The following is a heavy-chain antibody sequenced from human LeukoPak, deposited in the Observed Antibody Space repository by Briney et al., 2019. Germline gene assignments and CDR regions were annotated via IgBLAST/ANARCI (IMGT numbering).Heavy chain of an antibody. J-gene: IGHJ5*02. CDR1: GYTLSYHF. Sequence: GGSLRHSCEGSGYTLSYHFMYWVRQAPGKELEWVAAISDDGTTEHYADSVKGRFTISRDNSNKSLYLQMNRLRTEHTAVYYCARVRAYPYNSSPRHWFNPWGQGTLVSVSS. CDR3: ARVRAYPYNSSPRHWFNP. CDR2: ISDDGTTE. V-gene: IGHV3-30*04. D-gene: IGHD1-14*01.